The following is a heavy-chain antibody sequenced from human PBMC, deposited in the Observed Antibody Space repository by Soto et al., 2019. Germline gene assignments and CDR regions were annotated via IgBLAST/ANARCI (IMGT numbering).Heavy chain of an antibody. CDR3: ARRLYSYLDY. V-gene: IGHV4-59*08. CDR1: GGSISSYY. Sequence: SETLSLTCTVSGGSISSYYWSWIRQPPGKGLEWIGYIYYSGSTNYNPSLKSRVTISVDTSKNQFSLKLSSVTAADTAVYYCARRLYSYLDYWGQGTLVTVSS. CDR2: IYYSGST. J-gene: IGHJ4*02. D-gene: IGHD5-18*01.